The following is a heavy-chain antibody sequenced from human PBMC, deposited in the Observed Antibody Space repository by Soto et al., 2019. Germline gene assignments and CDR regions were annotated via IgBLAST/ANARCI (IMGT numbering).Heavy chain of an antibody. J-gene: IGHJ3*02. CDR2: INHSGST. D-gene: IGHD7-27*01. CDR3: AREPLTGVGRAFDI. CDR1: GGSFSGYY. V-gene: IGHV4-34*01. Sequence: HSETLSLTCAVYGGSFSGYYWSWIRQPPGKGLEWIGEINHSGSTNYNPSLKSRVTISVDTSKNQFSLKLSSVTAADTAVYYCAREPLTGVGRAFDIWGQGTMVAVSS.